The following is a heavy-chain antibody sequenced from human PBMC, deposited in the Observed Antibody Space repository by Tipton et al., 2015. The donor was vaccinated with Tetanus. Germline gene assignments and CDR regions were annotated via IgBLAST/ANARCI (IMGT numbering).Heavy chain of an antibody. V-gene: IGHV4-39*01. CDR2: IYYRGST. D-gene: IGHD1-1*01. Sequence: TLSLTCTVTGDSISSSRNYWGWVRQAPGKGLERIGSIYYRGSTYHTPSLKSRVTMSVDTSKNQFSLKLTSVTATDTAVYYCARRAGTSRFDYWGQGTLVTVSS. J-gene: IGHJ4*02. CDR3: ARRAGTSRFDY. CDR1: GDSISSSRNY.